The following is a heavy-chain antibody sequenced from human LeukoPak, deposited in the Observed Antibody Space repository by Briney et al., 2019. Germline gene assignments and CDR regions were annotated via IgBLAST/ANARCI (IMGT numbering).Heavy chain of an antibody. V-gene: IGHV3-23*01. CDR3: AKKPQIAYCGGDCYLGDY. CDR2: ISTSGGST. Sequence: GGSLRLSCAASGFTFSSYAMSWVRQAPGKGLEWVSAISTSGGSTYYEDSVKGRFTISRDNSKNTLYLQMNSLRAEDTAVYYCAKKPQIAYCGGDCYLGDYWGQGTLVTVSS. CDR1: GFTFSSYA. J-gene: IGHJ4*02. D-gene: IGHD2-21*02.